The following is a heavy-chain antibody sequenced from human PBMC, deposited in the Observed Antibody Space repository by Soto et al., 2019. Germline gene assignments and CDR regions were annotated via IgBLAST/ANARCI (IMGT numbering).Heavy chain of an antibody. V-gene: IGHV4-59*08. CDR2: IYYSGST. J-gene: IGHJ6*03. D-gene: IGHD6-13*01. CDR3: ARQGVAAAGTPTVYYYYYYMDV. Sequence: QVQLQESGPGLVKPSETLSLTCTVSGGSISSYYWSWIRQPPGKGLEWIGYIYYSGSTNYNPSLKSRVTISVDTSKNQFSLKLSSVTAADTAVYYCARQGVAAAGTPTVYYYYYYMDVWGKGTTVTVSS. CDR1: GGSISSYY.